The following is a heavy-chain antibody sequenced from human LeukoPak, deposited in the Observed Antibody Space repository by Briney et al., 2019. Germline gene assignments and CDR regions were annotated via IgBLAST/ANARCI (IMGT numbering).Heavy chain of an antibody. V-gene: IGHV4-34*01. J-gene: IGHJ6*03. CDR2: INHSGST. Sequence: SETLSLTCAVYGGSFSGYYWSWTRQPPGKGLEWIGEINHSGSTNYNPSLKSRVTISVDTSKNQFSLKLSSVTAADTAVYYCARGSGWYLRYYYYYYMDVWGKGTTVTVSS. D-gene: IGHD6-19*01. CDR1: GGSFSGYY. CDR3: ARGSGWYLRYYYYYYMDV.